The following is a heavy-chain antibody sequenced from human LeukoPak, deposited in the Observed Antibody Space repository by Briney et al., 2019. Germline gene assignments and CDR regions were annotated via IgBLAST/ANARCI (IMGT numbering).Heavy chain of an antibody. D-gene: IGHD5-24*01. V-gene: IGHV4-31*03. CDR2: IYYSGST. J-gene: IGHJ4*02. CDR3: ARGDGDEMATMFDY. Sequence: SETLSLTCTVSGGSISSSSYYWSWIRQHPGKGLEWIGYIYYSGSTYYNPSLKSRVTISVDTSKNQFSLKLSSVTAADTAVYYCARGDGDEMATMFDYWGQGTLVTVSS. CDR1: GGSISSSSYY.